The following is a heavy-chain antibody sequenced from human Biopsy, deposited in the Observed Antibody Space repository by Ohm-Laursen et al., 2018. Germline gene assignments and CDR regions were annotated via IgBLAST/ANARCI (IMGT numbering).Heavy chain of an antibody. D-gene: IGHD5-12*01. J-gene: IGHJ5*01. Sequence: SLRLSCAASGFTFSNYAMSWVRQVPGKGLEWVSTITSSGGSTYFADSVKGRFTISRDNSKNRLYLQMNSLRGEDTAVYYCAKQGATIVSSFDSWGQGTLVTVSS. V-gene: IGHV3-23*01. CDR2: ITSSGGST. CDR1: GFTFSNYA. CDR3: AKQGATIVSSFDS.